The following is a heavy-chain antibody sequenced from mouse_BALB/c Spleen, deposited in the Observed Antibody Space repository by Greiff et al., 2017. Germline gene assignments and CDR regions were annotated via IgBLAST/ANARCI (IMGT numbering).Heavy chain of an antibody. D-gene: IGHD1-1*01. J-gene: IGHJ3*01. CDR2: ISCYNGAT. V-gene: IGHV1S34*01. Sequence: LVKTGASVKISCKASGYSFTGYYMHWVKQSHGKSLEWIGYISCYNGATSYNQKFKGKATFTVDTSSSTAYMQFNSLTSEDSAVYYCAREGWYYGSSHEFAYWGQGTLVTVSA. CDR1: GYSFTGYY. CDR3: AREGWYYGSSHEFAY.